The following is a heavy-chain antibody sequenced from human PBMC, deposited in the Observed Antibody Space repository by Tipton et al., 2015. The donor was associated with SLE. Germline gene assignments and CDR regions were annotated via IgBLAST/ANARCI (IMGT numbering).Heavy chain of an antibody. D-gene: IGHD2-8*01. CDR3: ARGTKGTLRGFDL. CDR1: GGSFSGYY. V-gene: IGHV4-34*01. J-gene: IGHJ2*01. CDR2: INHSGST. Sequence: TLSLTCAVYGGSFSGYYWSWIRQPPGKGLEWIGEINHSGSTNYNPSLKGRVTISVDTSKNQFSLKLSSVTAADTAVYYCARGTKGTLRGFDLWGRGTLVTVSS.